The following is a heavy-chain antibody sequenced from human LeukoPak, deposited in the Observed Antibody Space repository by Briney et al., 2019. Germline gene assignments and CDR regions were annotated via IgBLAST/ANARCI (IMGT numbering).Heavy chain of an antibody. CDR2: IKEDGSEE. CDR3: VRDSRPGGAVGLHHNFDL. CDR1: GFQFGDFW. Sequence: GGSLRLSCAASGFQFGDFWMAWVRQTLGKGLEWVADIKEDGSEEHYVDSVKGRFAISRDNDRNSLFLQMNSLRGDDTAVYFCVRDSRPGGAVGLHHNFDLWGLGTRVTVSS. D-gene: IGHD1-26*01. J-gene: IGHJ4*02. V-gene: IGHV3-7*01.